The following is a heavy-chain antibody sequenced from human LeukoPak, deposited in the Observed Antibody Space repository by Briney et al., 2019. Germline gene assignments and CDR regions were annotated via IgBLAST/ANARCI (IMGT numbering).Heavy chain of an antibody. CDR3: ARAYGYTAMDLIDY. Sequence: GGSLRLSCAASGFTFSSYSINWVRQAPGKGLEWVSSISSSISYIYYADSVKGRFTISRDNAKNSLYLQMNSLRDEDTAVYYCARAYGYTAMDLIDYWGQGTLVTVSS. J-gene: IGHJ4*02. CDR2: ISSSISYI. D-gene: IGHD5-18*01. V-gene: IGHV3-21*01. CDR1: GFTFSSYS.